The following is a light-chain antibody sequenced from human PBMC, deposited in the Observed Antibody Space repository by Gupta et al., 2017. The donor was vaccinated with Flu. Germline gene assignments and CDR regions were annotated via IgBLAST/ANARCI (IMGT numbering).Light chain of an antibody. J-gene: IGKJ4*01. CDR1: QSVSSTY. Sequence: EIVLTQSPGTLSLSPGERATLSCRASQSVSSTYFAWYQHKPGQAPRLLIYGTSTRATGIPDRFSGRGSGTDFILTISRLDPEDSAVYYCQQYDISPFTFGGGTKVEI. CDR3: QQYDISPFT. CDR2: GTS. V-gene: IGKV3-20*01.